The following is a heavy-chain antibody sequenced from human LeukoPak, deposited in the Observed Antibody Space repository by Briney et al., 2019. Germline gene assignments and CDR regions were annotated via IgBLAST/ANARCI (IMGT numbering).Heavy chain of an antibody. D-gene: IGHD1-26*01. CDR1: GGSISSYY. Sequence: SETLSLTCTVSGGSISSYYWSWIRQPPGKGLEWIGYIYYSGSTNYNPSLKSRVTISVDTSKNQFSLKLSSVTAADTAVYYCARPRASGATTLDYWGQGTLVTVSS. CDR3: ARPRASGATTLDY. V-gene: IGHV4-59*08. CDR2: IYYSGST. J-gene: IGHJ4*02.